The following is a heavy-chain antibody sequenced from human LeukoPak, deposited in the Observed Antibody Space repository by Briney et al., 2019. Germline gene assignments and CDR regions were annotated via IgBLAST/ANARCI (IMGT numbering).Heavy chain of an antibody. D-gene: IGHD6-6*01. CDR3: ARESSHYYGMDV. CDR2: IYTSGSN. J-gene: IGHJ6*02. V-gene: IGHV4-61*02. CDR1: GGSISSGSYY. Sequence: SETLSLTCTVSGGSISSGSYYWSWIRQPAGKGLEWIWRIYTSGSNNYNPALKSRVTTTVDTSKNQFSLKLSSVTAADTAVYYCARESSHYYGMDVWGQGTTVTVSS.